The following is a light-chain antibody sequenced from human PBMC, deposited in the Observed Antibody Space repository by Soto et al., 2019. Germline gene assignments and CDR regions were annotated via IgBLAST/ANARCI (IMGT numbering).Light chain of an antibody. CDR1: QSVGSRY. CDR2: GAS. J-gene: IGKJ1*01. CDR3: QQYNNWPPRT. Sequence: EIVLTQSPGTLSLSPGERATLSCRASQSVGSRYLAWYQQKPGQAPRLLIYGASSRATDIPDRFSGSGSGTEFTLTISSLQSEDFAVYYCQQYNNWPPRTFGQGTKVEIK. V-gene: IGKV3-20*01.